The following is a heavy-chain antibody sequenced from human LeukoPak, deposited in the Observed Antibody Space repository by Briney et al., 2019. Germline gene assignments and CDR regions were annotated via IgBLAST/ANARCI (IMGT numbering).Heavy chain of an antibody. CDR1: GGSINNYY. Sequence: SETLSLTCTVSGGSINNYYWSWIRQPPGEGLEWIGYIYYSGSTNYNPSLKSRVTISVDTSKNQFSLKLSSVTAADTAVYYCARVRLDYYYYYGMDVWGQGTTVTVSS. CDR3: ARVRLDYYYYYGMDV. CDR2: IYYSGST. V-gene: IGHV4-59*01. D-gene: IGHD6-19*01. J-gene: IGHJ6*02.